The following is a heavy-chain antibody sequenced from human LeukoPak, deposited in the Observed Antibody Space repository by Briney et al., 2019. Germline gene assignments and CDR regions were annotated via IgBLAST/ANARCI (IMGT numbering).Heavy chain of an antibody. CDR2: IYYSGST. CDR3: ARGLWAVAGNDAFDI. J-gene: IGHJ3*02. V-gene: IGHV4-59*01. Sequence: SEILSLTCTVSGGSISSYYWSWIRQPPGKGLEWIGYIYYSGSTNYNPSLKSRVTISVDTSKNQFSLKLSSVTAADTAVYYCARGLWAVAGNDAFDIWGQGTMVTDCS. CDR1: GGSISSYY. D-gene: IGHD6-19*01.